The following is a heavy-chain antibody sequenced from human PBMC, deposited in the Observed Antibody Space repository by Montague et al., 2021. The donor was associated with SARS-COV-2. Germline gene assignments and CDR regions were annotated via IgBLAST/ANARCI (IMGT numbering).Heavy chain of an antibody. CDR2: IYYSGST. D-gene: IGHD6-13*01. V-gene: IGHV4-39*07. Sequence: SETLSLTCTVSGGSISSSSYYWGWIRQPPGKGLEWIGSIYYSGSTYYNPSLKSRVTISVDTPKNQFSLKLSSVTAADTAVYYCARVGRQQLVRLSGMDVWGQETTVTVSS. CDR1: GGSISSSSYY. J-gene: IGHJ6*02. CDR3: ARVGRQQLVRLSGMDV.